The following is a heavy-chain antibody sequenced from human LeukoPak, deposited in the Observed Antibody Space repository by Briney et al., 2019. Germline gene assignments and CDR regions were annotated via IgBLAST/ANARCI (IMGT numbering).Heavy chain of an antibody. CDR1: GGSISSYC. CDR3: ARARTITGYFDY. D-gene: IGHD5-24*01. J-gene: IGHJ4*02. CDR2: IYYSGST. Sequence: SETLSLICTVSGGSISSYCWSWLRQPPGKGLEWIGYIYYSGSTNYNPSLKSRVTISVDTSKNQFSLKLSSVTAADTAVYYCARARTITGYFDYWGQGTLVTVSS. V-gene: IGHV4-59*01.